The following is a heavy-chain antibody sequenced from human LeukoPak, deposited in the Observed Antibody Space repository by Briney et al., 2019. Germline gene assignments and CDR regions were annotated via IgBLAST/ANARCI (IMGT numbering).Heavy chain of an antibody. CDR3: ASTTVVADGDAFDI. Sequence: PSETLSLTCTVSGGSISSSSYYWGWIRQPPGKGLEWIGSIYYSGSTYYNPSLKSRVTISVDTSKNQFSLKLSSVTAADTAVYYCASTTVVADGDAFDIWGQGTMVTVSS. V-gene: IGHV4-39*07. J-gene: IGHJ3*02. CDR2: IYYSGST. D-gene: IGHD4-23*01. CDR1: GGSISSSSYY.